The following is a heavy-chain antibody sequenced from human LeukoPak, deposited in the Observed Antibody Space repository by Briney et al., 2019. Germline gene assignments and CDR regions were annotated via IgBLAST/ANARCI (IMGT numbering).Heavy chain of an antibody. CDR3: ARGPGSSSFGNSAFDI. D-gene: IGHD6-6*01. CDR2: INPNSGGT. CDR1: GYTFTGYY. J-gene: IGHJ3*02. Sequence: GASVKVSCKASGYTFTGYYMHWVRQAPGQGLEWMGWINPNSGGTNYAQKFQGRVTMTRDTSISTAYMELSRLRSDDTAVYYCARGPGSSSFGNSAFDIWGQGTMVTVSS. V-gene: IGHV1-2*02.